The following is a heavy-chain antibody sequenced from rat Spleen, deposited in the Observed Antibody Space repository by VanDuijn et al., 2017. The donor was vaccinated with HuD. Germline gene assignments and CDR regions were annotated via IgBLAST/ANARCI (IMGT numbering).Heavy chain of an antibody. V-gene: IGHV5-29*01. Sequence: EVQLVESGGGLVQPGRSLELSCAASGFIFRNYDMAWVRPAPTKGLEWVATISSDGGRNFYRDSVKGRFTISRDNAKSSLYLQMDSLRSEDTATYYCAKEGDGGYSSYPNWFAYWGQGTLVTVSS. CDR2: ISSDGGRN. D-gene: IGHD1-8*01. J-gene: IGHJ3*01. CDR3: AKEGDGGYSSYPNWFAY. CDR1: GFIFRNYD.